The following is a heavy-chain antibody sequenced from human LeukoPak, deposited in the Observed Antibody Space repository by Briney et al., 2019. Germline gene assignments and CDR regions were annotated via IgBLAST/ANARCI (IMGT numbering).Heavy chain of an antibody. D-gene: IGHD3-9*01. V-gene: IGHV3-7*01. CDR3: AREINYDILTGYDY. J-gene: IGHJ4*02. CDR1: GFTFSSYW. CDR2: IKQDGSEK. Sequence: GGSLRLSCAASGFTFSSYWMSWVRQAPGKGLEWVANIKQDGSEKYYVDSVKGRFTISRDNAKNSLYLQMNSLRAEDTAVYYCAREINYDILTGYDYWGQGTLVIVSS.